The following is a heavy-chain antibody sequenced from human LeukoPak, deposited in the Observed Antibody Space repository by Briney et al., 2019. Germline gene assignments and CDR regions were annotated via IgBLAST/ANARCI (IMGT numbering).Heavy chain of an antibody. D-gene: IGHD1-14*01. CDR3: TRDAALGTVRSAEAFDY. CDR1: GFTFSDYW. V-gene: IGHV3-7*01. CDR2: IKQDGSEK. Sequence: PGGSLRLSCAASGFTFSDYWMSWVRQAPGKGLEWVANIKQDGSEKHYVDSLKGRFTISRDNAKNSLSLQMNSLRAEDTAVYYCTRDAALGTVRSAEAFDYWGQGTLVTVSS. J-gene: IGHJ4*02.